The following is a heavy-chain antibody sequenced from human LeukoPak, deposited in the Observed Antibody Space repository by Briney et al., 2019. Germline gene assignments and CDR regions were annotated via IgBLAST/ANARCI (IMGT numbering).Heavy chain of an antibody. CDR1: GGSISSYY. V-gene: IGHV4-59*01. CDR2: IYYSGST. J-gene: IGHJ5*02. Sequence: SETLSLTCAVSGGSISSYYWSWIRQPPGKGLEWIGYIYYSGSTNYNPSLKSRVTISVDRSKNQFSLKLNSVTAADTAVYYCARAANYGSYNWFDPWGQGTLVTVSS. CDR3: ARAANYGSYNWFDP. D-gene: IGHD3-10*01.